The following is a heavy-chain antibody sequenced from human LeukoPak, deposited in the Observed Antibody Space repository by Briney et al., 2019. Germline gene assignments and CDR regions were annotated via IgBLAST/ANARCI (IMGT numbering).Heavy chain of an antibody. D-gene: IGHD6-6*01. Sequence: SQTLSLTCTVSGGSISSGGYCWSWIRQHPGKGLEWIGYIYYSGSTYYNPSLKSRVTISVDTSKNRFSLKLSSVTAADTAVYYCARARAARPYGPFDYWGQGALVTASS. CDR3: ARARAARPYGPFDY. J-gene: IGHJ4*02. V-gene: IGHV4-31*03. CDR1: GGSISSGGYC. CDR2: IYYSGST.